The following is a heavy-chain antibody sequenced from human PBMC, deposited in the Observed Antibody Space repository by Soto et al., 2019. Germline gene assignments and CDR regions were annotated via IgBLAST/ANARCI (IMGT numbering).Heavy chain of an antibody. CDR1: GYIFTGYY. J-gene: IGHJ4*02. Sequence: ASVKVSCKASGYIFTGYYTHLLRQAPGQGLEWMGWINPNSGDTNYAQKFQGWVAMARDTSITTAYMELTRLKSDDTAVYYCARLAAAGTSFDYWGQGTPVTVSS. D-gene: IGHD6-13*01. CDR2: INPNSGDT. CDR3: ARLAAAGTSFDY. V-gene: IGHV1-2*04.